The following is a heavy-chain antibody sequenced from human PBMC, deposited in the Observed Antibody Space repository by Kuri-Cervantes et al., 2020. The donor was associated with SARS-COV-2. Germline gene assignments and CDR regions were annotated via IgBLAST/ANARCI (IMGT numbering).Heavy chain of an antibody. Sequence: GESLKISCAASGFTFSSYGMHWVRQAPGKGLEWVAVIWYDGSNKYYADSVKGRFTISRDNSKNTLYLQMNSLRAEDAAVYYCARDVTYSSGHADYWGQGTLVTVSS. CDR1: GFTFSSYG. CDR3: ARDVTYSSGHADY. CDR2: IWYDGSNK. J-gene: IGHJ4*02. D-gene: IGHD6-19*01. V-gene: IGHV3-30*19.